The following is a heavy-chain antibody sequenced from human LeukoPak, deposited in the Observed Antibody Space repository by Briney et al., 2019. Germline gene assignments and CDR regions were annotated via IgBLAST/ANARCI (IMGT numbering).Heavy chain of an antibody. CDR1: GFTFSSYA. Sequence: GGSLRLSCAASGFTFSSYAMHWVRQAPGKGLEWVAVISYDGSNKYYADSVKGRFTISRDNSKNTLYLQMNSLRAEDTAVYYCARDSGFSGTQRGEYWGQGTLVTDSS. D-gene: IGHD3/OR15-3a*01. V-gene: IGHV3-30*04. CDR3: ARDSGFSGTQRGEY. J-gene: IGHJ4*02. CDR2: ISYDGSNK.